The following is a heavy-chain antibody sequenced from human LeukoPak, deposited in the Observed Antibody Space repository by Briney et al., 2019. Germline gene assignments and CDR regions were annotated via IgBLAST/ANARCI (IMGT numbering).Heavy chain of an antibody. CDR1: GFTFSSYA. J-gene: IGHJ5*02. D-gene: IGHD2-2*01. CDR3: ARDLIVVVPAAIKAGSDWFDP. Sequence: PGRSLRLSCAASGFTFSSYAMHWVRQAPGKGLEWVAVISYGGSNKYYADSVKGRFTISRDNSKNTLYLQMNSLRAEDTAVYYCARDLIVVVPAAIKAGSDWFDPWGQGTLVTVSS. CDR2: ISYGGSNK. V-gene: IGHV3-30*04.